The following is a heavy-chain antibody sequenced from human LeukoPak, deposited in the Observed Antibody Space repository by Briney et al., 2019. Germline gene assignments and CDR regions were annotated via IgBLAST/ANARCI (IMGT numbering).Heavy chain of an antibody. Sequence: ASVKVSCKEFGYTFTSNYMHWVRQATGQGLEWMGWMNPNSGNTGYAQKFQGRVTMTRNTSISTAYMELSSLRSEDTAVYYCARRKWSSGSYGYWGQGTLVTVSS. V-gene: IGHV1-8*02. CDR3: ARRKWSSGSYGY. CDR2: MNPNSGNT. D-gene: IGHD3-10*01. CDR1: GYTFTSNY. J-gene: IGHJ4*02.